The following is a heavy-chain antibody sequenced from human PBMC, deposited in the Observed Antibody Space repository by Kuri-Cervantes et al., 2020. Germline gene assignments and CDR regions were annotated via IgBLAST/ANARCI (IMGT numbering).Heavy chain of an antibody. CDR2: INPSGGST. V-gene: IGHV1-46*01. CDR3: AIPAGYSSSWDHFDY. J-gene: IGHJ4*02. CDR1: GYTFTSYY. D-gene: IGHD6-13*01. Sequence: ASVKVSCKASGYTFTSYYMHWVRQAPGQGLEWMGIINPSGGSTSYAQKLQGRVTMTTDTSTSTAYMELRSLRSDDTAVYYCAIPAGYSSSWDHFDYWGQGTLVTVSS.